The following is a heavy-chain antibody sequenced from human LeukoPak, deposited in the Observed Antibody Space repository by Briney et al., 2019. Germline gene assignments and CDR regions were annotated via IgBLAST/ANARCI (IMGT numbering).Heavy chain of an antibody. Sequence: LGESLKISCQVSGYSFTNYWIGWVRQMPGKGLEWMGSIDPGDSDTRYSPSFQGQVTISADKSISTAYLQWSSLKASDTAMYYCARHSSDYNILTGYYYYYYYYMDVWGKGTTVTVSS. CDR2: IDPGDSDT. V-gene: IGHV5-51*01. J-gene: IGHJ6*03. CDR1: GYSFTNYW. CDR3: ARHSSDYNILTGYYYYYYYYMDV. D-gene: IGHD3-9*01.